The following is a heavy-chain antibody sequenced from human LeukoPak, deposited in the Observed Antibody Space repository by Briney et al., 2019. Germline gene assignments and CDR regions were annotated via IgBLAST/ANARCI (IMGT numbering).Heavy chain of an antibody. CDR1: GGSFSGYY. J-gene: IGHJ3*02. V-gene: IGHV4-59*08. D-gene: IGHD2-21*02. CDR3: ARRVVVTATSNDAFDI. Sequence: SETLSLTCAVYGGSFSGYYWNWIRQPPGNGLEWIGYIYYTGSTKYNPSIKSRVTISVDTSKNQFSLKLSSVTAADTAVYYCARRVVVTATSNDAFDIWGQGTMVTVSS. CDR2: IYYTGST.